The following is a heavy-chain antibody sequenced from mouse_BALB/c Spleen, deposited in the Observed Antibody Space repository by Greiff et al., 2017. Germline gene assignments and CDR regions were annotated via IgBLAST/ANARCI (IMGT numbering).Heavy chain of an antibody. D-gene: IGHD2-10*02. J-gene: IGHJ2*01. V-gene: IGHV5-4*02. Sequence: EVQVVESGGGLVKPGGSLKLSCAASGFTFSDYYMYWVRQTPEKGLEWVATISDGGSYTYYPDSVKGRFTISRDNAKNNLYLQMSSLTSEDTAMYYCARREYRKSFDYWGEGTTLTGSS. CDR1: GFTFSDYY. CDR3: ARREYRKSFDY. CDR2: ISDGGSYT.